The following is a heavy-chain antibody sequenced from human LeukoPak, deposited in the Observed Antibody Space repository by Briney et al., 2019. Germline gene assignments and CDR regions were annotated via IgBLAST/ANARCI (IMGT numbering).Heavy chain of an antibody. CDR2: ISSSSSHI. CDR3: ARGLVSAYGSGTYYFDS. J-gene: IGHJ4*02. Sequence: GGSLRLSCAASGFTFNAYSMHWVRQAPGKGLEWVSAISSSSSHIFYADSVKGRFTISRDNAKNSLYLQMNGLTAEDTAVYYCARGLVSAYGSGTYYFDSWGQGSLVTVSS. V-gene: IGHV3-21*01. CDR1: GFTFNAYS. D-gene: IGHD3-10*01.